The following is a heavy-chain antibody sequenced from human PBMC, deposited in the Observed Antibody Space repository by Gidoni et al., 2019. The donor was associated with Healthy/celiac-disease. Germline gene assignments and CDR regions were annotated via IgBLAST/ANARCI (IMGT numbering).Heavy chain of an antibody. CDR2: ISYDGSNI. CDR3: ARKTSSSWYYPYHDAFDI. Sequence: QVQLVESGGGVVQPGRSLRLSCAASGFNFSTYAMHWVRQAPSKGLELVAVISYDGSNIYYADSVKGRFTISRDNSKNTLYLQMNSLRAEDTAVYYCARKTSSSWYYPYHDAFDIWGQGTMVTVSS. V-gene: IGHV3-30-3*01. CDR1: GFNFSTYA. J-gene: IGHJ3*02. D-gene: IGHD6-13*01.